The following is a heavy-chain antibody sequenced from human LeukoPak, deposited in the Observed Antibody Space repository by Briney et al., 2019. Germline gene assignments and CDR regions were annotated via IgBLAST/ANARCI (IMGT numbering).Heavy chain of an antibody. CDR2: IIPIFGTA. Sequence: SVKVSCKASGGTFSSYAISWVRQAPGQGLEWMGGIIPIFGTANYAQKFQGRVTITTDESTSTAYMELSSLRPEDTAVYYCARDSSALGGYNLYWGQGTLVTVSS. CDR1: GGTFSSYA. D-gene: IGHD5-24*01. CDR3: ARDSSALGGYNLY. V-gene: IGHV1-69*05. J-gene: IGHJ4*02.